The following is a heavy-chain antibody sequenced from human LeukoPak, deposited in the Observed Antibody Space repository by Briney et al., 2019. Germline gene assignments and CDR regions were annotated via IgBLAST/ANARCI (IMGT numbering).Heavy chain of an antibody. J-gene: IGHJ6*03. CDR2: IGTAGDT. CDR3: AKRGRVVGATVDYYYYMDV. V-gene: IGHV3-13*01. CDR1: GFTFSSYD. D-gene: IGHD1-26*01. Sequence: GGSLRLSCAASGFTFSSYDMYWVRQATGKGLEWVSAIGTAGDTYYPGSVKGRFTISRDNSKNTLYLQMNSLRAEDTAVYYCAKRGRVVGATVDYYYYMDVWGKGTTVTVSS.